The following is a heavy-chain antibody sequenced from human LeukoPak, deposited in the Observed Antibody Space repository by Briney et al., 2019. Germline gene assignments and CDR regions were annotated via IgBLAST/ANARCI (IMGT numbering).Heavy chain of an antibody. D-gene: IGHD6-13*01. CDR1: GYSISSAYY. CDR2: IYHSGST. Sequence: PSETLSLTCTVSGYSISSAYYWGWIRQPPGKGLEWIGSIYHSGSTYYNPSLKSRVTISVDTSKNQFSLKLSSVTAADTAVHYCARRGPMGYSSSWYVFSFDYWGQGTLVTVSS. CDR3: ARRGPMGYSSSWYVFSFDY. V-gene: IGHV4-38-2*02. J-gene: IGHJ4*02.